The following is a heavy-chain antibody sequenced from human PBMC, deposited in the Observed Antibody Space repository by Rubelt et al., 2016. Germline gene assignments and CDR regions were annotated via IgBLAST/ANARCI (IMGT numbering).Heavy chain of an antibody. Sequence: QLQLQESGPGLVKPSETLSLTCSVSGGSITSSSYYWGWIRQPPGKGLEWIGYSYYGGSTNYIPSLKGRVTIPVDTSKNQVSLKRTPVTAADTAVYYCTRPSSGGSSWYFAFDVWGQGTMVTVSS. V-gene: IGHV4-61*05. CDR1: GGSITSSSYY. CDR3: TRPSSGGSSWYFAFDV. J-gene: IGHJ3*01. D-gene: IGHD6-13*01. CDR2: SYYGGST.